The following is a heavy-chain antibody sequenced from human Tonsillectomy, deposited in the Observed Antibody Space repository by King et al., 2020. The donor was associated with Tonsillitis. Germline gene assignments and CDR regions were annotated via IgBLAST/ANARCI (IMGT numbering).Heavy chain of an antibody. D-gene: IGHD4-17*01. J-gene: IGHJ5*02. CDR1: GFTFSDYY. V-gene: IGHV3-11*06. CDR2: ISSSSSYT. Sequence: VQLVESGGGLVKPGGSLRLSCAASGFTFSDYYMSWIRKAPGKGLEWVSYISSSSSYTNYADSVKGRFTISRDNAKNSMYLQMNSLRAEDTAVYYCARGSDDYVESELMWFDHWGQGTLVTVSS. CDR3: ARGSDDYVESELMWFDH.